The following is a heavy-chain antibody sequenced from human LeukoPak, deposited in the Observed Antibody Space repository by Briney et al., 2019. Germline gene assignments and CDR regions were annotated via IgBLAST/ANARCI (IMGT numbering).Heavy chain of an antibody. CDR2: ISSSGSTI. J-gene: IGHJ4*02. CDR1: GFTFSSYE. Sequence: GGSLRLSCAASGFTFSSYEMNWVRQAPGKGLEWVSYISSSGSTIYYADSVTGRFTISRDNAENSLFLHMSSLRAEDTAVYYCARAVLAAGPDFYYWGQGTVVSVSS. V-gene: IGHV3-48*03. CDR3: ARAVLAAGPDFYY. D-gene: IGHD6-19*01.